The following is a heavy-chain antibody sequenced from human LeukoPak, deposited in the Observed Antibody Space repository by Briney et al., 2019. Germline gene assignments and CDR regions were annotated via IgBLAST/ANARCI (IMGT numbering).Heavy chain of an antibody. Sequence: SETLSLTCTVSGGSISSYYWSWIRQPPGKGLEWIGYTYYSGSTNYNPSLKSRVTISVDTSKNQFSLKLSSVTAADTAVYYCASTYYYDSSGSPADAFDIWGQGTMVTVSS. CDR3: ASTYYYDSSGSPADAFDI. V-gene: IGHV4-59*01. J-gene: IGHJ3*02. CDR1: GGSISSYY. D-gene: IGHD3-22*01. CDR2: TYYSGST.